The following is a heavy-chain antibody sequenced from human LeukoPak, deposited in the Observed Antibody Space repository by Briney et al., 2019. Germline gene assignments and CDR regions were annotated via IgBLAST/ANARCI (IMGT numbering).Heavy chain of an antibody. CDR3: ARLKLLWSNYFDY. V-gene: IGHV3-7*01. D-gene: IGHD2-2*01. CDR1: GFTFSSYW. J-gene: IGHJ4*02. CDR2: IKQDGSEK. Sequence: GGSLRLSCAASGFTFSSYWMSWVRQAPGKGLEWVANIKQDGSEKYYVDSVKGRFTISRDNAKNSLYLQMNSLRAEDTAVYYCARLKLLWSNYFDYWGQGALVTVSS.